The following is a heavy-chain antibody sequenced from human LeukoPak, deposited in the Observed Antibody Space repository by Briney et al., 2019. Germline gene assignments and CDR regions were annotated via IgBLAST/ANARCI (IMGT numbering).Heavy chain of an antibody. CDR1: GFNFNLHS. J-gene: IGHJ4*02. V-gene: IGHV3-48*01. Sequence: GGSPRLSCEACGFNFNLHSMNWVRQAPGKGLEWVSYITGSSAPIYYGDSVKGRFTISRDNAKNSLFLQMNSLRVEDTAVYYCARGLQWGFDLWGQGTLVTVSS. CDR3: ARGLQWGFDL. D-gene: IGHD6-19*01. CDR2: ITGSSAPI.